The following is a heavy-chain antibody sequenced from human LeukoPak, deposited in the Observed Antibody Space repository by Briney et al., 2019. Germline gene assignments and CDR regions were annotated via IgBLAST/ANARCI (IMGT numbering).Heavy chain of an antibody. Sequence: PSQTLSLTCTVAGGSISSGSYYWGWIRQPAGKGLEWIGRIYTSGSTNYNPSLKSRVTIPVDTSQNQFSLKLSSVTAPDTAVYHCARVNPGYRSDAFDIWGQGTMVTVSS. J-gene: IGHJ3*02. CDR2: IYTSGST. V-gene: IGHV4-61*02. CDR3: ARVNPGYRSDAFDI. D-gene: IGHD6-13*01. CDR1: GGSISSGSYY.